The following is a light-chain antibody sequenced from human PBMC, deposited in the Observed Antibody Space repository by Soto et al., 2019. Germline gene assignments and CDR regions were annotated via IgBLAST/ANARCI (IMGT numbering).Light chain of an antibody. CDR1: QSVSSSY. J-gene: IGKJ3*01. V-gene: IGKV3-20*01. CDR3: QQYGSSIFT. CDR2: GAS. Sequence: EIVLTQSPGTLSLSPGERATLSCRASQSVSSSYLAWYQQKPGQAPRLLIYGASCRATGIPDRFSGSGSGTDFTLTISRLEPEDFAVYYCQQYGSSIFTFGPGPKVDIK.